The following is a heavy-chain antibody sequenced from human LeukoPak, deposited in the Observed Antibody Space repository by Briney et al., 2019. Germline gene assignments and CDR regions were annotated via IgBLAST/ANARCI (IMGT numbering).Heavy chain of an antibody. D-gene: IGHD3-16*01. CDR2: IRYDGSDK. V-gene: IGHV3-30*02. Sequence: PGGSLRLSCAASGFTFRNFGMHWVRQAPGRGLEGVAFIRYDGSDKYYADSVKGRFTISRDISKNTLYLQMNSLRAEDTAVYYCANLYQDYWGQGTLVTVSS. CDR1: GFTFRNFG. CDR3: ANLYQDY. J-gene: IGHJ4*02.